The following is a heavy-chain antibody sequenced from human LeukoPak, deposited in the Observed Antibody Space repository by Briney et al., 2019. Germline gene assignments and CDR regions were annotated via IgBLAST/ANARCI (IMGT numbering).Heavy chain of an antibody. CDR1: GFTFSNAW. Sequence: PGGSLRLSCAASGFTFSNAWMSWVRQAPGKGLEWVGRIKSKTDGGTTDYAAPVKGRFTISRDDSKNTLYLRMNSLKTEDTAVYSCTTNPYSSSWLGGAFAVWGQGTMVTVSS. D-gene: IGHD6-13*01. J-gene: IGHJ3*01. V-gene: IGHV3-15*05. CDR3: TTNPYSSSWLGGAFAV. CDR2: IKSKTDGGTT.